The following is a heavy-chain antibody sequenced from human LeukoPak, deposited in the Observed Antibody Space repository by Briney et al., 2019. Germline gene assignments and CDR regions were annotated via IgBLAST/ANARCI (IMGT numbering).Heavy chain of an antibody. V-gene: IGHV4-34*01. J-gene: IGHJ4*02. D-gene: IGHD7-27*01. CDR3: ARGPVGNFDY. Sequence: LETLSLTCAVYGGSFSGYYWSWIRQPPGKGLEWIGEINHSGSTNYNPSLKSRVTISVDTSKNQFSLKLSSVTAADTAVYYCARGPVGNFDYWGQGTLVTVSS. CDR2: INHSGST. CDR1: GGSFSGYY.